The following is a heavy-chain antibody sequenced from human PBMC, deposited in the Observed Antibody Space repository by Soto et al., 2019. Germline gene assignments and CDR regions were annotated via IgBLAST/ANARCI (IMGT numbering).Heavy chain of an antibody. J-gene: IGHJ4*02. CDR3: ARGGEYCSSTSCYFDY. CDR1: GFTFSSYA. D-gene: IGHD2-2*01. V-gene: IGHV3-30-3*01. Sequence: GGSLRLSCAASGFTFSSYAMHWVRQAPGKGLEWVAVISYDGSNKYYADSVKGRFTISRDNSKNTLYLQMNSLRAEDTAVYYCARGGEYCSSTSCYFDYWGQGTLVTVSS. CDR2: ISYDGSNK.